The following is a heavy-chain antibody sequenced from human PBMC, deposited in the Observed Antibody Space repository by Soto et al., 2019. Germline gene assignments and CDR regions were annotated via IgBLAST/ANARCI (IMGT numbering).Heavy chain of an antibody. J-gene: IGHJ4*02. D-gene: IGHD2-21*02. CDR3: APYCGGDCYSTGGY. Sequence: GGSLRLSCAASGFTFSSYAMSWVRQSPGKGLEWVSAISGSGGSTYYADSVKGRFTISRDNSKNTLYLQMNSLRAEDTAVYYCAPYCGGDCYSTGGYWGQGTLVTVSS. CDR2: ISGSGGST. V-gene: IGHV3-23*01. CDR1: GFTFSSYA.